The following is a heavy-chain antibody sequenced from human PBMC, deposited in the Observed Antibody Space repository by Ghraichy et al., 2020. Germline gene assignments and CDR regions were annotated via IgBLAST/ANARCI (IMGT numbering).Heavy chain of an antibody. Sequence: SETLSLTCAVYGGSFSGYYWSWIRQPPGKGLEWIGEINHSGSTNYNPSLKSRVTISVDTSKNQFSLKLSSVTAADTAVYYCARGYCSSTSCYGLGAFDIWGQGTMVTVSS. D-gene: IGHD2-2*01. CDR1: GGSFSGYY. V-gene: IGHV4-34*01. CDR2: INHSGST. J-gene: IGHJ3*02. CDR3: ARGYCSSTSCYGLGAFDI.